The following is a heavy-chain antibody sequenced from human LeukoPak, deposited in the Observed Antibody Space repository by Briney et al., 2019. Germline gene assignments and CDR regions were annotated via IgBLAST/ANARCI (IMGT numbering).Heavy chain of an antibody. CDR1: GFTFSSYW. J-gene: IGHJ4*02. CDR3: AKNIFREYSSSEGPLDY. V-gene: IGHV3-7*05. Sequence: GGSLRLSCAASGFTFSSYWMSWVRQAPGKGLEWVANIKQDGSAKDYVDSVKGRFTISRDNAKNSLYLQMNSLRAEDTAVYYCAKNIFREYSSSEGPLDYWGQGTLVTVSS. D-gene: IGHD6-6*01. CDR2: IKQDGSAK.